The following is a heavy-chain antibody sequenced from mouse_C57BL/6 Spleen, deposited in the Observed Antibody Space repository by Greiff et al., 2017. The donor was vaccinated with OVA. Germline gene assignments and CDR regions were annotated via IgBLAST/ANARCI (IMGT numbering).Heavy chain of an antibody. D-gene: IGHD2-5*01. Sequence: EVQLVESGGGLVKPGGSLKLSCAASGFTFSSYTMSWVRQTPEKRLEWVATISGGGGNTYYPDSVKGRFTISRDNAKNTLYLQMSSLRSEDTALYYCARHDYSNYGGGFAYWGQGTLVTVSA. J-gene: IGHJ3*01. CDR2: ISGGGGNT. V-gene: IGHV5-9*01. CDR1: GFTFSSYT. CDR3: ARHDYSNYGGGFAY.